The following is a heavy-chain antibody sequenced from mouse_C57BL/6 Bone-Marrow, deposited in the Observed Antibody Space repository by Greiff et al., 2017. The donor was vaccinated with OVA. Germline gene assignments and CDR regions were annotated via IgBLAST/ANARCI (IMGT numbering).Heavy chain of an antibody. CDR3: ARERRTGTWGAWFAY. V-gene: IGHV1-55*01. Sequence: QVQLQQPGAELVKPGASVKMSCKASGYTFTSYWITWVKQRPGQGLEWIGDIYPGSGSTNYNEKFKSKATLTVDTSSSTAYMQLSSLTSEDSAVYYCARERRTGTWGAWFAYWGQGTLVTVSA. J-gene: IGHJ3*01. CDR2: IYPGSGST. CDR1: GYTFTSYW. D-gene: IGHD4-1*01.